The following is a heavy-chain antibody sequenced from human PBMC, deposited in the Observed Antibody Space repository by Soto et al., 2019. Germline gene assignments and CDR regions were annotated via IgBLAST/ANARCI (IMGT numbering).Heavy chain of an antibody. Sequence: QVHLVQSGAEVKKPGASVKVSCKGSGYTFTTYGITCVRQAPGHGLEWMGWISAHNGNTNYAQKLQGRVTVTRDTSTSTAYMELRSLRSDDTAVYYCARGRYGDYWGQGALVTVSS. V-gene: IGHV1-18*01. CDR3: ARGRYGDY. D-gene: IGHD1-1*01. CDR1: GYTFTTYG. J-gene: IGHJ4*02. CDR2: ISAHNGNT.